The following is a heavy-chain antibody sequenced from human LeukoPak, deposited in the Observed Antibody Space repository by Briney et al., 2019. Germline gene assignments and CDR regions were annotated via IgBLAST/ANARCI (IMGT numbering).Heavy chain of an antibody. CDR1: GFTFSSYS. D-gene: IGHD6-13*01. CDR3: ARDSSSWLPSYFDY. Sequence: GGSLRLSCAASGFTFSSYSMNWVRQAPGKGLEWVSSISSSSSYIYYADSVQGRFTISRDNAKNSLYLQMNSLRAEDTAVYYCARDSSSWLPSYFDYWGQGTLVTVSS. V-gene: IGHV3-21*01. J-gene: IGHJ4*02. CDR2: ISSSSSYI.